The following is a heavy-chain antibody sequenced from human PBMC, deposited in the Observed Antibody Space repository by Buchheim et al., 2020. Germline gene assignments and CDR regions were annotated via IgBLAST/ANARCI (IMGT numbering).Heavy chain of an antibody. D-gene: IGHD6-13*01. CDR1: GFTFSSYA. V-gene: IGHV3-30-3*01. J-gene: IGHJ2*01. CDR2: ISYDGSNK. CDR3: ARAAAGKYWYFDL. Sequence: QVQLVESGGGVVQPGRSLRLSCAASGFTFSSYAMHWVRQAPGKGLEWVAVISYDGSNKYYADSVKGRFTISRDNSKNTLYLQMNSLRAEDTAVYYCARAAAGKYWYFDLWGRGTL.